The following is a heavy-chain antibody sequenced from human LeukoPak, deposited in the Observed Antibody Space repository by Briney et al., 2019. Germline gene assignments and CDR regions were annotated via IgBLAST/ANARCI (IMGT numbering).Heavy chain of an antibody. D-gene: IGHD5-24*01. Sequence: ASVKVSCKASGYTFTSYYMHWVRQAPGQGLEWMGIINPSGGSTSYAQKFQGRVTMTRDMSTSTVYMELSSLRSDDTAVYYCARGRWLQSSSGLKGYWGQGTLVTVSS. CDR3: ARGRWLQSSSGLKGY. CDR1: GYTFTSYY. CDR2: INPSGGST. J-gene: IGHJ4*02. V-gene: IGHV1-46*01.